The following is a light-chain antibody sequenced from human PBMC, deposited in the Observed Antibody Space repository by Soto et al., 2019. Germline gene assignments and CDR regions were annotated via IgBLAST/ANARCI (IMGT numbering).Light chain of an antibody. CDR1: QTIRNL. Sequence: EIVLTQSPVTLSLSLGERSVLSCRASQTIRNLLAWYQQKPGQPPRLLIYDGYYRATDTPPRFSGSGSGTDFTLTISSLEPEDSAVYYCQQLNMWPITFGQGTRLEIK. V-gene: IGKV3-11*01. CDR2: DGY. CDR3: QQLNMWPIT. J-gene: IGKJ5*01.